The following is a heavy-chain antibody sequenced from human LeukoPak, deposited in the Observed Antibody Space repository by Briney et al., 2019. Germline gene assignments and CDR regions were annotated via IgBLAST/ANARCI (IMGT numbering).Heavy chain of an antibody. CDR1: GYTFTGYY. J-gene: IGHJ1*01. D-gene: IGHD1-26*01. CDR3: ARVPRNSGSYPEDFQH. Sequence: ASVKVSCKASGYTFTGYYMHWVRQAPGQGLEWMGWINPNSGGTNYAQKFQGRVTMTRDTSISTAYMELSRLRSDDTAVYYCARVPRNSGSYPEDFQHWGQGTLVTVSS. CDR2: INPNSGGT. V-gene: IGHV1-2*02.